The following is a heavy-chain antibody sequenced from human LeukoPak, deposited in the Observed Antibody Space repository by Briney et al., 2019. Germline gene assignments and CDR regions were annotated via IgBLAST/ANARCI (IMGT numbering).Heavy chain of an antibody. D-gene: IGHD4-23*01. J-gene: IGHJ2*01. Sequence: SETLSRTCTVYGGSFCSYYWGWIRPPPGKGLVWFGEANNSGSDNYPTSLKSRATISENNSKNQFYLKLNAVAAADTAVFYCARGTRTVITPGGRYFDLWGGGTLVSVPS. CDR2: ANNSGSD. CDR1: GGSFCSYY. CDR3: ARGTRTVITPGGRYFDL. V-gene: IGHV4-34*01.